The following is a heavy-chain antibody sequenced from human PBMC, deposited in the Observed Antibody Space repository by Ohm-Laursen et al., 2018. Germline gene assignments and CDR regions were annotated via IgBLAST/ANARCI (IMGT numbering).Heavy chain of an antibody. CDR1: GGSISPYY. Sequence: TLSLTCTVSGGSISPYYWNWFRLPPGKGLEWIGYIYYSGSSNYNPSLQSRVTISVDTSKNQFSLKLRYVTAADTALYYCARGLWWFDPWGQGTLVTVSS. CDR3: ARGLWWFDP. J-gene: IGHJ5*02. V-gene: IGHV4-59*08. CDR2: IYYSGSS.